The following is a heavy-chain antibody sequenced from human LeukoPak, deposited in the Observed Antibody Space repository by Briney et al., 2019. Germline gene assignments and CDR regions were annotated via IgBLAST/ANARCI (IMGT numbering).Heavy chain of an antibody. CDR2: ISWNSDTI. Sequence: GRSLRLSCAASGFTFDDYAMHWVRQPPGKGLEWVSGISWNSDTIAYADSVKGRFTVSRDNAKNSLYLQMNSLRTDDMALYYCAKGAARRRFYYYMDVWGKGTTVTVSS. CDR1: GFTFDDYA. J-gene: IGHJ6*03. V-gene: IGHV3-9*03. CDR3: AKGAARRRFYYYMDV. D-gene: IGHD6-6*01.